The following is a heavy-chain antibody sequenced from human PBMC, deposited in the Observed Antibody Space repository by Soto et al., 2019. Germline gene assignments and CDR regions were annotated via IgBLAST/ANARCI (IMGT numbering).Heavy chain of an antibody. J-gene: IGHJ4*02. Sequence: QMQLLQSGPEVKKPGTSVKVSCKASTFTFTSSAVQWVRQARGQRREWIGWIVVGSGNTKYAQNFQERVTITRDMSSGTAYVELSSLRSEYTAVYYCATHREGDTYYFDYWGQGTLLTVSS. CDR1: TFTFTSSA. CDR2: IVVGSGNT. D-gene: IGHD1-26*01. CDR3: ATHREGDTYYFDY. V-gene: IGHV1-58*01.